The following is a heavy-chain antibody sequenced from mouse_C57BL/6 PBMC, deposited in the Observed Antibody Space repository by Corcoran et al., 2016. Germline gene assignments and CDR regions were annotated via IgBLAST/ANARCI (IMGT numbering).Heavy chain of an antibody. V-gene: IGHV1-26*01. CDR3: ARGDGYNYYYAMDY. D-gene: IGHD2-3*01. J-gene: IGHJ4*01. CDR1: GYTFTDYY. CDR2: INPNNGGT. Sequence: EVQLQQSGPELVKPGASVKISCKASGYTFTDYYMNWVKQSHGKSLEWIGDINPNNGGTSYNQKFKGKATLTVDKSSSTAYMELRSLTSEDSAVYYCARGDGYNYYYAMDYWGQGTSVTVSS.